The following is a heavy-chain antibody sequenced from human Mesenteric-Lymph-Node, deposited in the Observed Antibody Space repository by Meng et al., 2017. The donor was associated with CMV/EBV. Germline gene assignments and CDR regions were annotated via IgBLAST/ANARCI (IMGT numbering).Heavy chain of an antibody. J-gene: IGHJ3*01. CDR1: SISSDFYY. Sequence: SISSDFYYWTWIRQRPGKGLEWIGYIFHSGTTYYSTSLESRAIIFADPAKNQFSLSLTSVTAADTALYYCARTAYYASGGYNAFDVWGQGTVVTVSS. D-gene: IGHD3-22*01. CDR3: ARTAYYASGGYNAFDV. V-gene: IGHV4-31*02. CDR2: IFHSGTT.